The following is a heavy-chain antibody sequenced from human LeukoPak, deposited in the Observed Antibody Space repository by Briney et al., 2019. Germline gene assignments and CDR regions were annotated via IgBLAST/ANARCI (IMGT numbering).Heavy chain of an antibody. CDR3: ARAISCSGGSCFDGMVDY. Sequence: PSRTLSLTCTVSGGSISSGGYYWSWIGQHPGKGLEWIGYIYYSGSTYYNPSLKSRVTISVDTSKNQFSLKLSSVTAADTAVYYCARAISCSGGSCFDGMVDYWGQGTLVTVSS. J-gene: IGHJ4*02. D-gene: IGHD2-15*01. V-gene: IGHV4-31*03. CDR1: GGSISSGGYY. CDR2: IYYSGST.